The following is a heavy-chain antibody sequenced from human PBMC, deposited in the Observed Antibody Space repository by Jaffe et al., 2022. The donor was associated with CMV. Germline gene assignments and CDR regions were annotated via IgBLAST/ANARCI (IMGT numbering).Heavy chain of an antibody. CDR2: IDPSDSYT. V-gene: IGHV5-10-1*03. CDR1: GYSFTSYW. D-gene: IGHD4-4*01. Sequence: EVQLVQSGAEVKKPGESLRISCKGSGYSFTSYWISWVRQMPGKGLEWMGRIDPSDSYTNYSPSFQGHVTISADKSISTAYLQWSSLKASDTAMYYCARIPAGNFAPPSASFDYWGQGTLVTVSS. J-gene: IGHJ4*02. CDR3: ARIPAGNFAPPSASFDY.